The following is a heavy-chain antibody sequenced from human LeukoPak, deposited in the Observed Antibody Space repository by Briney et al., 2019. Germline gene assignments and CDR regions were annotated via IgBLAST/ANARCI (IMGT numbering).Heavy chain of an antibody. CDR2: IIPIFGTA. D-gene: IGHD3-22*01. J-gene: IGHJ4*02. CDR3: ARGRDDNSGYYYGSFDY. Sequence: SVKVSCKASGGTFSSYAISWVRQAPGQGLEWMGGIIPIFGTANYAQKFQGRVTITADESTSTAYMELSSLRSEDTAVYYCARGRDDNSGYYYGSFDYWGQGTLVTVSS. V-gene: IGHV1-69*13. CDR1: GGTFSSYA.